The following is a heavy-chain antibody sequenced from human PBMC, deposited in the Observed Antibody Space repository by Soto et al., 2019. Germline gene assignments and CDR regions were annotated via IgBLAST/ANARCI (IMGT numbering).Heavy chain of an antibody. Sequence: SETLSLTCTVSGYSISSGYNWGWIRQPPGKGLEWIGSIHHSGTTHYNPSLKSRVTILVDMSKNQFSLKLTSVTAADSAVYYCARTIYCINSVCSPLYSMNICDQGTTLTVS. CDR2: IHHSGTT. J-gene: IGHJ6*02. CDR1: GYSISSGYN. D-gene: IGHD2-8*01. V-gene: IGHV4-38-2*02. CDR3: ARTIYCINSVCSPLYSMNI.